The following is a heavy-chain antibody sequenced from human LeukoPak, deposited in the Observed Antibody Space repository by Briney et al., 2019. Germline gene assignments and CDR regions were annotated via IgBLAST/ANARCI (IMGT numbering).Heavy chain of an antibody. CDR2: ISDDGNSR. J-gene: IGHJ5*02. D-gene: IGHD5-18*01. V-gene: IGHV3-23*01. CDR1: GFSFSNYD. Sequence: GETLRLSCAASGFSFSNYDMSWVRQSPGKEPQWVSGISDDGNSRYYADSVKGRVTIDRENSQNTVYLQMDSLRDDDGALYYCVKEGEGHSYNPKTGPPTWGQGTLVTVSS. CDR3: VKEGEGHSYNPKTGPPT.